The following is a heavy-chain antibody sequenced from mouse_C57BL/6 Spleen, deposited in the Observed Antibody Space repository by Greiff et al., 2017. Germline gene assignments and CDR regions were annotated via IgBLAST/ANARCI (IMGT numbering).Heavy chain of an antibody. D-gene: IGHD1-1*01. V-gene: IGHV1-42*01. CDR2: INPSTGGT. Sequence: EVKLMESGPELVKPGASVKISCKASGYSFTGYYMNWVKQSPEKSLEWIGEINPSTGGTTYNQKFKAKATLTVDKSSSTAYMQLKSLTSEDSAVYYCARPRYGSSWFAYWGQGTLVTVSA. J-gene: IGHJ3*01. CDR3: ARPRYGSSWFAY. CDR1: GYSFTGYY.